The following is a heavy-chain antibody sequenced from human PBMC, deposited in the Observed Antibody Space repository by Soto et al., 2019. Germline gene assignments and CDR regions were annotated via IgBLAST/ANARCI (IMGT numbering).Heavy chain of an antibody. J-gene: IGHJ6*02. CDR3: AREGSLGLDV. CDR1: GFIFSSFW. V-gene: IGHV3-74*03. Sequence: EVRLEEAGGGFVQPGGSLRIYCSGSGFIFSSFWMHWVRQGPGKGLERVSRINGDGASLAYADSVKGRFSISRDNVKNTLHLQMNSLGADDSAVYFCAREGSLGLDVWGRGTTVTVSS. CDR2: INGDGASL. D-gene: IGHD3-10*01.